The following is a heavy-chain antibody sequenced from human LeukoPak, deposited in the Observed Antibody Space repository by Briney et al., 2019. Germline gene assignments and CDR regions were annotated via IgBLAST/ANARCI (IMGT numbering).Heavy chain of an antibody. J-gene: IGHJ4*02. D-gene: IGHD3-22*01. Sequence: GGSLRLSCAASGFTFNNYAISWVRQAPGKGLEWVSSISGSVGSTYYADSVKGRFTISRDNSENTLYLQLNSLRAEDAAVYYCARDHYYNNSGYYYVGPFGYWGQGTLVTVSS. CDR2: ISGSVGST. CDR3: ARDHYYNNSGYYYVGPFGY. CDR1: GFTFNNYA. V-gene: IGHV3-23*01.